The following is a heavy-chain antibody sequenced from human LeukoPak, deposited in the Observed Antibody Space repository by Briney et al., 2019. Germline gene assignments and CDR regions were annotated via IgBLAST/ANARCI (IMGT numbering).Heavy chain of an antibody. J-gene: IGHJ4*02. CDR1: GGSISSRTYY. CDR2: IYYSGST. CDR3: ARLYCGGDCYFNPYFDY. Sequence: SETLSLTCTVSGGSISSRTYYWGWVRQPPGKGLEWIGSIYYSGSTYYNPSLKSRVTIYVDTSKNHFSLKLSSVTAADTAVYYCARLYCGGDCYFNPYFDYWGQGTLVTVSS. D-gene: IGHD2-21*01. V-gene: IGHV4-39*01.